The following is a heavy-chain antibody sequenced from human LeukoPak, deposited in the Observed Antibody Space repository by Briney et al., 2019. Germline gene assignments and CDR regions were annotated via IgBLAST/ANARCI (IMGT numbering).Heavy chain of an antibody. CDR1: GFTFSSYS. J-gene: IGHJ6*02. CDR3: ARDGGDQWELLFYYYYGMDV. D-gene: IGHD1-26*01. V-gene: IGHV3-48*02. CDR2: ISSSSSTI. Sequence: GGSLRLSCAASGFTFSSYSMNWVRQAPGKGLEWVSYISSSSSTIYYADSVKGRFTISRDNAKNSLYLQMNSLRDEDTAVYYCARDGGDQWELLFYYYYGMDVWGQGTTVTVSS.